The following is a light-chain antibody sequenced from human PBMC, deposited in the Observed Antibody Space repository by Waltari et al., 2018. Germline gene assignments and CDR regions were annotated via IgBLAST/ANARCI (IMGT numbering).Light chain of an antibody. Sequence: EIMLTQSPGTLSLSPGERATLSCRASQSISRYLAWYQHKPGQAPRLLIYDASSRATGIPDRCSGRGSGTDFSLTISRLEPEDFAVYYCQKYGTLPATFGQGTKVEIK. CDR2: DAS. V-gene: IGKV3-20*01. CDR1: QSISRY. J-gene: IGKJ1*01. CDR3: QKYGTLPAT.